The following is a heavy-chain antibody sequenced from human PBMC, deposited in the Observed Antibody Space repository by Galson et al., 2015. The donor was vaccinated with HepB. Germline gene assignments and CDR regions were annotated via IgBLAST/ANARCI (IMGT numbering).Heavy chain of an antibody. J-gene: IGHJ6*02. CDR3: AKDAGSSGISGMDV. CDR1: GFIFSTYA. CDR2: ISYDGSNN. V-gene: IGHV3-30*18. D-gene: IGHD1-14*01. Sequence: SLRLSCAASGFIFSTYAMHWVRQAPGKGLEWVAVISYDGSNNDYADSVKGRFTISRDNSKNTLYLQMNSLRAEDTAVYYCAKDAGSSGISGMDVWGQGTTVTVSS.